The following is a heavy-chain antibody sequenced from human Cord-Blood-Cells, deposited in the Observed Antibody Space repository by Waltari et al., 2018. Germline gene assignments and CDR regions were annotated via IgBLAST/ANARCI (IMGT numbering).Heavy chain of an antibody. V-gene: IGHV4-39*01. D-gene: IGHD2-2*01. Sequence: QLQLQESGPGLVKPSETLSLTCTVSGGSISSSSYYWGWIRQPPGKGLEWIGSIYYSGSTHYNPSLKSRVTISVDTSKNQFSLKLSSVTAADTAVYYCARHFGRNIVVVPAAIDYWGQGTLVTVSS. CDR3: ARHFGRNIVVVPAAIDY. J-gene: IGHJ4*02. CDR1: GGSISSSSYY. CDR2: IYYSGST.